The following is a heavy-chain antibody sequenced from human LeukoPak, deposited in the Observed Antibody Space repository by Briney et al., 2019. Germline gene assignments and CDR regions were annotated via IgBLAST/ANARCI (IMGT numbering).Heavy chain of an antibody. V-gene: IGHV3-30*02. D-gene: IGHD5-18*01. CDR1: GFTFSSYG. CDR2: IRYDGSNK. Sequence: GGSLRLSCAASGFTFSSYGMHWVRQAPGKGLEWVAFIRYDGSNKYYADSVKGRSTISRDNSKNTLYLQMNSLRAEDTAVYYCAKRGQLGLRPYYYYYMDVWGKGTTVTISS. J-gene: IGHJ6*03. CDR3: AKRGQLGLRPYYYYYMDV.